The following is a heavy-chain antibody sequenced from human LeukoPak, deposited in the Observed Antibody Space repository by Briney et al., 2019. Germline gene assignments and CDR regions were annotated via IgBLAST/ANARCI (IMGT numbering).Heavy chain of an antibody. CDR2: IYYSGST. D-gene: IGHD3-22*01. J-gene: IGHJ3*02. CDR1: GGSISSYY. CDR3: ARYSDSSGYYGDDAFDI. V-gene: IGHV4-59*08. Sequence: SETLSLTCTVSGGSISSYYWSWIRQPPGKGLEWIGYIYYSGSTNYNPSLKSRVTISVDTSKNQFSLKLSSVTAADTAVYYCARYSDSSGYYGDDAFDIWGQGTMVTVSS.